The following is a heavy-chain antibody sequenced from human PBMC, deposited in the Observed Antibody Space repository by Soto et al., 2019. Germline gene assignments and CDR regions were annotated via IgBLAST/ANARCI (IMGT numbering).Heavy chain of an antibody. Sequence: EVQLVESGGGLVQPGGSLRLSCAASGFTVSSNYMSWVRQAPGKGLEWVSVIYSGGSTYYADSVKGRFTISRHNSKNTLYLQMNSLRAEDTAVYYCARGFRYCSGGSCYDYWGQGTLVTASS. CDR2: IYSGGST. V-gene: IGHV3-53*04. CDR1: GFTVSSNY. J-gene: IGHJ4*02. CDR3: ARGFRYCSGGSCYDY. D-gene: IGHD2-15*01.